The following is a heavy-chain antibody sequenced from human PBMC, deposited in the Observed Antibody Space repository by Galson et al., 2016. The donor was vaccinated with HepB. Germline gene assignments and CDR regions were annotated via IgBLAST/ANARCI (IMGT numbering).Heavy chain of an antibody. Sequence: PLRLSCAASGFTFSSYAMNWVRQAPGKGLEWVSGISGSGVSTYYADSVKGRFTISRDNSKNTLFLQVSSLRAEDTAVYYCAKDHPAPLRDYWGQGTLVTVSS. CDR2: ISGSGVST. CDR3: AKDHPAPLRDY. J-gene: IGHJ4*02. V-gene: IGHV3-23*01. CDR1: GFTFSSYA.